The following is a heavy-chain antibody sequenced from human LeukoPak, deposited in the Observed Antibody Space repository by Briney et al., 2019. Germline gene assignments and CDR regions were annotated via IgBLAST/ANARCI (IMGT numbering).Heavy chain of an antibody. CDR2: IDHSGNT. CDR1: GITVSIKY. CDR3: VSQIWFGEPTHIDY. J-gene: IGHJ4*02. V-gene: IGHV3-66*04. D-gene: IGHD3-10*01. Sequence: GGSLRLSCAASGITVSIKYMTWVRQAPGKGLEWVSVIDHSGNTYYADSVKGRFTISRDDSKNTLYLQMNTLRAEDTAVYYCVSQIWFGEPTHIDYWGQGTLVTVSS.